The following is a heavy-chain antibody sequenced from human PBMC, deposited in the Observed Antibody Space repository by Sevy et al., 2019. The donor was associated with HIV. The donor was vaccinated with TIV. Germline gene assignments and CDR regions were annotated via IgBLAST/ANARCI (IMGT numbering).Heavy chain of an antibody. D-gene: IGHD2-15*01. CDR3: VRDGWNY. V-gene: IGHV3-21*04. CDR2: ITSSSSYI. Sequence: GGSLRLSCVASGFTFSTSTMNWVRQAPGKGLEWVSLITSSSSYIFYADSVKGRFTISRDNAKNSLFLQMNSLRVEDTAVYYCVRDGWNYWGQGTLVTVSS. J-gene: IGHJ4*02. CDR1: GFTFSTST.